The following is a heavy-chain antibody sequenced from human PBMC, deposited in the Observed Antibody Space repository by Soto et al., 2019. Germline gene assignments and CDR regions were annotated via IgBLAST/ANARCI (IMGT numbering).Heavy chain of an antibody. CDR1: GGSTTSGDYY. J-gene: IGHJ6*02. V-gene: IGHV4-31*03. Sequence: SETLSLTCTVSGGSTTSGDYYWSWIRQHPGKGLEWIGYIFYSGSTYYSPSLKSRVNISIDTSKNHFSLKLSSVTAADTAVYYCARDEAFCSSSSCYSHYYGMDVWGQGTTVTVSS. CDR2: IFYSGST. CDR3: ARDEAFCSSSSCYSHYYGMDV. D-gene: IGHD2-2*01.